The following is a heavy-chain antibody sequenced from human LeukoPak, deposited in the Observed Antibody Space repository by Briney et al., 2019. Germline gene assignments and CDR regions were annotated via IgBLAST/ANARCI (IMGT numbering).Heavy chain of an antibody. CDR2: INHSGST. Sequence: SETLSLTCAIYGGSFSGYYWSWIRQPPGKGLEWIGEINHSGSTNYNPSLKSRVTISVDTFKNQYSLKLGSVTAADTAVYYCAGARLRQYSSWFDPWGQGTLVTVSS. J-gene: IGHJ5*02. D-gene: IGHD5-18*01. V-gene: IGHV4-34*01. CDR1: GGSFSGYY. CDR3: AGARLRQYSSWFDP.